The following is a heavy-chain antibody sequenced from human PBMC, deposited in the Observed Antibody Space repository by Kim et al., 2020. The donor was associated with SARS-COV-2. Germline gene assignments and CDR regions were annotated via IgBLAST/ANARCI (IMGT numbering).Heavy chain of an antibody. CDR3: ARDGVGSSGWYEVRYYYGMDV. CDR1: GYTFTSYG. Sequence: ASVKVSCKASGYTFTSYGISWVRQAPGQGLEWMGWISAYNGNTNYAQKLQGRVTMTTDTSTSTAYMELRSLRSDDTAVYYCARDGVGSSGWYEVRYYYGMDVWGQGTTVTVSS. CDR2: ISAYNGNT. D-gene: IGHD6-19*01. V-gene: IGHV1-18*01. J-gene: IGHJ6*02.